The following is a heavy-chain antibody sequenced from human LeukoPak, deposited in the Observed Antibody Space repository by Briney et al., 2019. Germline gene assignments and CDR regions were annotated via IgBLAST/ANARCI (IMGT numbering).Heavy chain of an antibody. CDR2: ISGSGGNT. V-gene: IGHV3-23*01. D-gene: IGHD1-1*01. CDR3: ANNWNLDY. CDR1: GFAVSTNH. J-gene: IGHJ4*02. Sequence: GGSLRLSCAASGFAVSTNHVTWVRQAPGKGLEWVSGISGSGGNTYYADSVKGRFTISRDNSKNTLYLQMNSLRAEDTAIYYCANNWNLDYWGQGTLGTVSS.